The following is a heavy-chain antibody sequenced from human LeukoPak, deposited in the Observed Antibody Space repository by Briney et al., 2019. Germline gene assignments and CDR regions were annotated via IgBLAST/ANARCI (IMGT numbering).Heavy chain of an antibody. Sequence: SETLSLTCTVSGGSISSGDYYWGWLRPPPGKGLEWIVYIYYSGTTYYNPSLNSRVTISVDTTKNQFSLKLSSVTAADTAVYYCARVLGSRFGELLNHFDYWGQGTLVTVSS. J-gene: IGHJ4*02. CDR3: ARVLGSRFGELLNHFDY. CDR2: IYYSGTT. V-gene: IGHV4-30-4*01. CDR1: GGSISSGDYY. D-gene: IGHD3-10*01.